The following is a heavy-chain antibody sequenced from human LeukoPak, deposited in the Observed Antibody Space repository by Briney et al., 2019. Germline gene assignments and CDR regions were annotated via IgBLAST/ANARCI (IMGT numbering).Heavy chain of an antibody. CDR2: LSGSGISA. V-gene: IGHV3-23*01. D-gene: IGHD3-10*01. CDR3: AREGKDYYGSGSYYNPLEY. J-gene: IGHJ4*02. Sequence: GGSLRLSCAASGFPFSNYALTWVRQGPGKGLEWVSGLSGSGISAYYADSVKGRFTISRDNSKNTLYLQMNSLRAEDTALYYCAREGKDYYGSGSYYNPLEYWGQGTLVTVSS. CDR1: GFPFSNYA.